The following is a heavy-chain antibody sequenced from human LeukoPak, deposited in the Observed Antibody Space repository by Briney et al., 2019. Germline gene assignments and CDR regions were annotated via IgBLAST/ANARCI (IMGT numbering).Heavy chain of an antibody. CDR1: GYTFTSYG. V-gene: IGHV1-18*01. J-gene: IGHJ6*02. CDR2: ISAYNGNT. Sequence: ASLKVSCKASGYTFTSYGISWVRQAPGQGLEWMGWISAYNGNTNYAQKLQGRVTMTTDTSTSTAYMELRSLRSDDTAVYYCARSRTRISYYYYGMDVWGQGTTATVSS. D-gene: IGHD1-14*01. CDR3: ARSRTRISYYYYGMDV.